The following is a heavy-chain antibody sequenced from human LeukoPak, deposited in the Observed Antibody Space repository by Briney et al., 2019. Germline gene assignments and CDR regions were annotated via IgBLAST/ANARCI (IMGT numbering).Heavy chain of an antibody. V-gene: IGHV1-2*02. CDR3: ARTSIADAFDL. D-gene: IGHD6-6*01. J-gene: IGHJ3*01. CDR1: GYTFSGYY. Sequence: ASVKVSCKASGYTFSGYYMHWVRQAPGQGLEWMGWINPNSGGTNSAQKFQGRVTVTRDTSISTVYMELTRLRSDDTAVYYCARTSIADAFDLWGQGTMVTVSS. CDR2: INPNSGGT.